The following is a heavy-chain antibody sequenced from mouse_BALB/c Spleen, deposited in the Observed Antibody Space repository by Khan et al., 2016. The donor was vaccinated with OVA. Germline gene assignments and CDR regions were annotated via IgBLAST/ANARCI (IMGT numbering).Heavy chain of an antibody. CDR3: AKFTPDYYSMDY. V-gene: IGHV2-3*01. Sequence: QMQLEESGPGLVAPSQSLSITCTVSGFSLSSNGVSWVRQPPGKGLEWLGVIWGDGSTNYHSTLKSRLIISKDNSKSQFFLKLNSLQTDDTATYYCAKFTPDYYSMDYWGQGTSVTVSS. J-gene: IGHJ4*01. D-gene: IGHD1-1*01. CDR2: IWGDGST. CDR1: GFSLSSNG.